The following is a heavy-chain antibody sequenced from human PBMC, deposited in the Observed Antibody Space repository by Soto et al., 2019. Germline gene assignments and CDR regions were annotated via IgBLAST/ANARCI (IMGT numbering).Heavy chain of an antibody. CDR3: ARSPPLRECPGGDCSHFDY. V-gene: IGHV1-46*01. CDR1: GYRFTAYY. CDR2: INPSSGVA. Sequence: QVQLVQSGAGVQKPGASVKVSCEASGYRFTAYYMHWVRQAPGQGLEWMAIINPSSGVANYAQRFQGIFTMTRHTSTSTVYIELSRLRSEDTAVYYCARSPPLRECPGGDCSHFDYWGQGTLVTVS. D-gene: IGHD2-21*02. J-gene: IGHJ4*02.